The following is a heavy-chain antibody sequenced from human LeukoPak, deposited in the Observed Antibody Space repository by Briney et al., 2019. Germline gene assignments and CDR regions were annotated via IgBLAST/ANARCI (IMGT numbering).Heavy chain of an antibody. D-gene: IGHD4-17*01. CDR1: GFTFSSYG. CDR3: AKDSSFYGDYFDY. Sequence: PGRSLRLSCAASGFTFSSYGMHWVRQAPGKGLEWVAVISYDGSNKYYADSVKGRFTISRYNSKNTLYLQMNSLRAEDTAVYYCAKDSSFYGDYFDYWGQGTLVTVSS. J-gene: IGHJ4*02. CDR2: ISYDGSNK. V-gene: IGHV3-30*18.